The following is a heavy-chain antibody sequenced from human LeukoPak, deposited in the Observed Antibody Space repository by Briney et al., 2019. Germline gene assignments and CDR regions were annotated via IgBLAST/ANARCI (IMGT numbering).Heavy chain of an antibody. CDR1: GGSFSDYY. V-gene: IGHV4-34*01. D-gene: IGHD6-13*01. CDR2: INHSGST. J-gene: IGHJ6*03. Sequence: SETLSLTCAVYGGSFSDYYWSWIRQPPGKGLEWIGEINHSGSTNYNPSLKSRVTISVDTSKNQFSLKLSSVTAADTAVYYCARGGKAAAGLNYYYYYYMDVWGKGTTVTVSS. CDR3: ARGGKAAAGLNYYYYYYMDV.